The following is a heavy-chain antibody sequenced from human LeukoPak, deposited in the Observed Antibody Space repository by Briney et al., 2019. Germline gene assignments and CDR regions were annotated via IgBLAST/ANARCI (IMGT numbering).Heavy chain of an antibody. J-gene: IGHJ4*02. CDR3: ARAYYGSGSYFY. Sequence: GASVKVSCKASGYTFTSYAMHWVRQAPGQRLEWMGWINAGNGNTKYTQKFQGRVTITRDTSASTAYMELSSLRSEDTAVYYCARAYYGSGSYFYWGQGTLVTVSS. D-gene: IGHD3-10*01. V-gene: IGHV1-3*01. CDR2: INAGNGNT. CDR1: GYTFTSYA.